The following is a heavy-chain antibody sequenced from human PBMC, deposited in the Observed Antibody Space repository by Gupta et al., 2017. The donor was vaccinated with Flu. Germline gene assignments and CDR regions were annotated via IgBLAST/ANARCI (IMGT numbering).Heavy chain of an antibody. Sequence: QLQLHASAPGRVKPSETLSLTSPVAGGPISSSSYYSGWVRQPTGKGLEWIGSMYYSGSTYYNPSLMRRVSISVDTSMNQFSLKLSSVTAADTAVYYCARRGIQLSDDRSFDYWGQGTLVTVSS. CDR3: ARRGIQLSDDRSFDY. J-gene: IGHJ4*02. CDR1: GGPISSSSYY. V-gene: IGHV4-39*01. D-gene: IGHD5-18*01. CDR2: MYYSGST.